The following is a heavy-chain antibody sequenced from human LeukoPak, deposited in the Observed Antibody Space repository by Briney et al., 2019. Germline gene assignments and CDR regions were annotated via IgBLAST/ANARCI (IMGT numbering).Heavy chain of an antibody. D-gene: IGHD3-3*01. CDR3: AKTSSITIFGVAPRYYFDY. V-gene: IGHV3-23*01. CDR2: FSGSGGST. Sequence: QPGGSLRLSCAASGFTFSSYAMSWVRQAPGKGLEWVSAFSGSGGSTYYADSVKGRFTISRDNSKNTLYLQMNSLRAEDTAVYYCAKTSSITIFGVAPRYYFDYWGQGTLVTVSS. J-gene: IGHJ4*02. CDR1: GFTFSSYA.